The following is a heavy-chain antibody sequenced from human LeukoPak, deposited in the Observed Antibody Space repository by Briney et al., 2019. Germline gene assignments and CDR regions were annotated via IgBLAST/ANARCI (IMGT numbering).Heavy chain of an antibody. V-gene: IGHV1-69*13. Sequence: SVKVSCKASGGTFSSYAISWVRQAPGQGLEWMGGIIPISGTANYAQKFQGRVTITADESTSTAYMELSSLRSEDTAVYYCAMSVRYLHYYGSGSYLDYYYYYGMDVWGQGTTVTVSS. D-gene: IGHD3-10*01. CDR2: IIPISGTA. J-gene: IGHJ6*02. CDR3: AMSVRYLHYYGSGSYLDYYYYYGMDV. CDR1: GGTFSSYA.